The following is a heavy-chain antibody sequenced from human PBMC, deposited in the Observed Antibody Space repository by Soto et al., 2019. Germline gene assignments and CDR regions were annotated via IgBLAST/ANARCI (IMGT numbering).Heavy chain of an antibody. Sequence: SVKVSCKASGGTFSSYAISWVRQAPGQGLEWMGGIIPIFSTANYAQKFQGRVTITADESTSTAYMELSSLRSEDTAVYYCARGYYYDSSGYYYPLYDYWGQGTLVTVSS. CDR3: ARGYYYDSSGYYYPLYDY. D-gene: IGHD3-22*01. J-gene: IGHJ4*02. V-gene: IGHV1-69*13. CDR1: GGTFSSYA. CDR2: IIPIFSTA.